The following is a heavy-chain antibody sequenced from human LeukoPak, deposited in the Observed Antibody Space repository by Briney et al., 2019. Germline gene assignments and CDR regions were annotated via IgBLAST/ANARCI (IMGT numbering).Heavy chain of an antibody. D-gene: IGHD3-22*01. Sequence: GGSLRLSCAASGFTFDDYAMHWVRQAPGKGLEWVSAISGSGGSTYYADSVKGRFTISRDNSKNTLYLQMNSLRAEDTAVYYCAKDLFVTDYYDSSGYYFDYWGQGTLVTVSS. J-gene: IGHJ4*02. CDR2: ISGSGGST. CDR3: AKDLFVTDYYDSSGYYFDY. V-gene: IGHV3-23*01. CDR1: GFTFDDYA.